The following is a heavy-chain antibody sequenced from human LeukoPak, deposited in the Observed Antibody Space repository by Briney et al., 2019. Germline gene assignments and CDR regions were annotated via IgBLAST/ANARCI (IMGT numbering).Heavy chain of an antibody. CDR1: GYSISSGYY. J-gene: IGHJ6*03. D-gene: IGHD2-2*01. CDR2: IYHSGST. V-gene: IGHV4-38-2*02. Sequence: PSETLSLTCTVSGYSISSGYYWCWIRQPPGKGLEWIGSIYHSGSTYYNPSLKSRVTISLDTSKNQFSLKESSVTAADTAVYYXXXXXXXSTICYSPMDVWGKGTTVTVSS. CDR3: XXXXXXSTICYSPMDV.